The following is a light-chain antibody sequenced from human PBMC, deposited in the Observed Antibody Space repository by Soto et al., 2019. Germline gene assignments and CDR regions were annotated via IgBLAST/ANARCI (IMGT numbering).Light chain of an antibody. CDR3: QTWGTGIV. Sequence: QLVLTQSPSASASLGASVKLTCTLSSGHRSYAISWHQQQPEKGPRYLMKVNSDGSHSKGDGIPDRFSGSSSGAERYLTISSLQSEDEADYYCQTWGTGIVFGGGTQLTVL. V-gene: IGLV4-69*01. CDR1: SGHRSYA. CDR2: VNSDGSH. J-gene: IGLJ7*01.